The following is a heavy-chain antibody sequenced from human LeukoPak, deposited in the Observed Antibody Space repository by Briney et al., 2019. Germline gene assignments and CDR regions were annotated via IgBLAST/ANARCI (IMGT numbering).Heavy chain of an antibody. CDR3: AKDPDYGDYTDSEYFQH. D-gene: IGHD4-17*01. V-gene: IGHV3-53*05. J-gene: IGHJ1*01. CDR1: GFTVSSNY. CDR2: IYSGGST. Sequence: PGGSLRLSCAASGFTVSSNYMSWVRQAPGKGLEWVSVIYSGGSTYYADSVKGRFTISRDNSKNTLYLQMNSLRAEDTAVYYCAKDPDYGDYTDSEYFQHWGQGTLVTVSS.